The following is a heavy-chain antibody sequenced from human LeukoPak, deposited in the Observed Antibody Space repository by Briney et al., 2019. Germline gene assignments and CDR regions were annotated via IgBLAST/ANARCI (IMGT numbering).Heavy chain of an antibody. J-gene: IGHJ4*02. D-gene: IGHD1-26*01. CDR1: GFTFSSYA. CDR2: ISGSGGST. CDR3: AKAGEVGATYYFDY. V-gene: IGHV3-23*01. Sequence: GSLRLSCAVSGFTFSSYAMSWVRQAPGKGLEWVSAISGSGGSTYYADSVKGRFTISRDNSENTLYLQMNSLRAEDTAVYYCAKAGEVGATYYFDYWGQGTLVTVSS.